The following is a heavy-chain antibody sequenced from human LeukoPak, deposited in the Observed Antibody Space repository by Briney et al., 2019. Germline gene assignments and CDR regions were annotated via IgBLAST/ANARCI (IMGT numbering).Heavy chain of an antibody. CDR1: GFTFSSYW. D-gene: IGHD3-22*01. Sequence: GGSLRLSCAASGFTFSSYWMHWVRQAPGKGLVWVSRINSDGSSTSYADSVKGRFTISRDNAKNTLYLQMNSLRAEDTAVYYCARDHFADDSSGYYYVSYFDYWGQGTLVTVSS. J-gene: IGHJ4*02. CDR2: INSDGSST. V-gene: IGHV3-74*01. CDR3: ARDHFADDSSGYYYVSYFDY.